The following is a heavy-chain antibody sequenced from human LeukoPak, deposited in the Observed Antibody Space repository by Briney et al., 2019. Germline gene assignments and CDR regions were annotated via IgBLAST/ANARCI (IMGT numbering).Heavy chain of an antibody. CDR2: IYYSGST. J-gene: IGHJ3*02. CDR3: ARDIPEYSSSWHHAGAFDI. D-gene: IGHD6-13*01. V-gene: IGHV4-31*03. CDR1: GGSISSGGYY. Sequence: SGPGLVKPSQTLSLTCTVSGGSISSGGYYWSWIRQHPGKGLEWIGYIYYSGSTYYNPSLKSRVTISVDTSKNQFSLKLSSVTAADTAVYYCARDIPEYSSSWHHAGAFDIWGQGTMVTVSS.